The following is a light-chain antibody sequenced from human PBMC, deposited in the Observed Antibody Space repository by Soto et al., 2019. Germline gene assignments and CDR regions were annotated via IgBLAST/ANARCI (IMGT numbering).Light chain of an antibody. V-gene: IGKV3-20*01. CDR1: QSVSSNY. CDR3: QQYAGSSYT. Sequence: EIVLTQSPGTLSLSPGERATLSCRASQSVSSNYLVWYQQKPGQAPRPLIYGASTRATCIPDRFSGSGSGTDFTLTISRLEPEDFAVYYCQQYAGSSYTFGQGTKLEIK. CDR2: GAS. J-gene: IGKJ2*01.